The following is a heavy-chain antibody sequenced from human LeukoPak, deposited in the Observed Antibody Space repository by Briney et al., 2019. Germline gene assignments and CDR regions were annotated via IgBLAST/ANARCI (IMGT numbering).Heavy chain of an antibody. V-gene: IGHV3-30*02. CDR3: AKSQGRGPNYYYMDV. CDR1: GFTFSSYA. Sequence: GGSLRLSCAASGFTFSSYAMSWVRQAPGKGLEWVAFIRYDGSNKYYADSVKGRFTISRDNSKNTLYLQMNSLRAEDTAVYYCAKSQGRGPNYYYMDVWGKGTTVTVSS. J-gene: IGHJ6*03. D-gene: IGHD2-15*01. CDR2: IRYDGSNK.